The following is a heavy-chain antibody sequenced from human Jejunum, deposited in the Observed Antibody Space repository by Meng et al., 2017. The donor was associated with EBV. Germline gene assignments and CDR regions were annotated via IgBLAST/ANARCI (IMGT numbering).Heavy chain of an antibody. CDR1: GFSVKNNY. D-gene: IGHD3-10*01. CDR2: IYSGGNT. J-gene: IGHJ4*02. Sequence: EVQLVESGGDLIQPVGSLRLSCAASGFSVKNNYLSWVRQAPGKGLEWVSVIYSGGNTYYADSVKGRFTISRDDSKNTVFLQMNSLRAEDTAVYYCARGGEPDYWGQGTLVTVSS. V-gene: IGHV3-53*01. CDR3: ARGGEPDY.